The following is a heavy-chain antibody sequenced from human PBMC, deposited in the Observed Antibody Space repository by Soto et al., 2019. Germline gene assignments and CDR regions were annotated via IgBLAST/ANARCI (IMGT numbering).Heavy chain of an antibody. D-gene: IGHD5-18*01. Sequence: HPGGSLRLCCAASGFTFGDYAMHWVRQVPGRGLEWVSGVSWTNISFGYADSVKGRFTISRDNAKNSLYLQMNSLRREDTAFYYCAKDRNTAMVTGDFDYWGHGTLVTVSS. CDR1: GFTFGDYA. CDR3: AKDRNTAMVTGDFDY. V-gene: IGHV3-9*01. CDR2: VSWTNISF. J-gene: IGHJ4*01.